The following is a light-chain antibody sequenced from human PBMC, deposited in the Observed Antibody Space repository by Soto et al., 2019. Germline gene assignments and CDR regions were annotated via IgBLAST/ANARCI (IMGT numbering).Light chain of an antibody. CDR3: SSYAGSNNFVV. J-gene: IGLJ2*01. Sequence: QSALTQPPSASGSPGQSVTISCTGTSSDGGGYNYVSWYQQHPGKAPKLMIYEVSKRPSGVPDRFSGSKSGNTASLTVSGLHVEDEADYYCSSYAGSNNFVVFGGGTKLTVL. CDR1: SSDGGGYNY. V-gene: IGLV2-8*01. CDR2: EVS.